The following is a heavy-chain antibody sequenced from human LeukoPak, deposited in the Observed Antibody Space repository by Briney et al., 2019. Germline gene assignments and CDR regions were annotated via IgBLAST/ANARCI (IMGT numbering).Heavy chain of an antibody. CDR3: ARLQLRVAARHRPAPTWVIDY. V-gene: IGHV4-34*01. Sequence: WETLSLTCAVYGGSFSGYYWSWIRQPPGKGLEWSGEISHSGSSNCTPSLKSRVTISVDTSKNQFSLKLSSVTAADTAVYYCARLQLRVAARHRPAPTWVIDYWGQGTLVTVS. D-gene: IGHD6-13*01. J-gene: IGHJ4*02. CDR1: GGSFSGYY. CDR2: ISHSGSS.